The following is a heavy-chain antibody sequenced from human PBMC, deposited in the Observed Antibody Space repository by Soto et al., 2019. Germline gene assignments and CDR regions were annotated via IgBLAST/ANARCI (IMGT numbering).Heavy chain of an antibody. D-gene: IGHD2-2*01. V-gene: IGHV1-18*01. J-gene: IGHJ5*02. Sequence: ASVKVSCKASGYTFTNYGISWVRQAPGQGLEWMGWISAYNGDTDYAQKLQGRITLTTDTPTTTAYMELRSLISDDTAVYYCVRGGAPAALSWFDPWGQGTLVTVSS. CDR1: GYTFTNYG. CDR3: VRGGAPAALSWFDP. CDR2: ISAYNGDT.